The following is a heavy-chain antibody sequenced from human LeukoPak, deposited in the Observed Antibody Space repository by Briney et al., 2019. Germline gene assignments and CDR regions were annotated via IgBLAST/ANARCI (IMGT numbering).Heavy chain of an antibody. V-gene: IGHV3-53*01. D-gene: IGHD5-18*01. CDR3: ARIQLWMFDY. CDR2: VYSGGST. Sequence: PGGSLRLSCAASGFTVGSNYMSWVRQAPGKGLEWVSIVYSGGSTYYADSVKGRFTISRDNSKNTLYLQMNSLTAEDTAVYYCARIQLWMFDYWGQGTLVTVSS. CDR1: GFTVGSNY. J-gene: IGHJ4*02.